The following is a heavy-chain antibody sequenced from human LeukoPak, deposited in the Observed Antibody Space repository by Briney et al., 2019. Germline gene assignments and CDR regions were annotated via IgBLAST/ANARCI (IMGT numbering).Heavy chain of an antibody. CDR1: GASVSSYY. D-gene: IGHD3-9*01. CDR2: IFYRGTT. CDR3: ARGLVIRQDDAFDI. Sequence: SETLSLTCTVSGASVSSYYWSWIRQAPGKGLEWIGYIFYRGTTDYSPSLNRRVTLSVDTSKNQFSLQLSSLTAADTAVYYCARGLVIRQDDAFDIWGHGTMVAVSS. V-gene: IGHV4-59*02. J-gene: IGHJ3*02.